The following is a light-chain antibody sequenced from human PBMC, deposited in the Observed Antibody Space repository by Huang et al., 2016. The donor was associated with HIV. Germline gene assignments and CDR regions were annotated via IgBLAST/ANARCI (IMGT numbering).Light chain of an antibody. CDR2: GAS. Sequence: EIVMTQPPATLSVSPGEKATLSCRASQSVSNNLAGYQQKPGQYPRLLIYGASTRATGIPARFSGSGSGTEFTLTISSLQSEDFAVYYCQQYNNWPPDTFGQGTRLEIK. CDR1: QSVSNN. J-gene: IGKJ5*01. V-gene: IGKV3-15*01. CDR3: QQYNNWPPDT.